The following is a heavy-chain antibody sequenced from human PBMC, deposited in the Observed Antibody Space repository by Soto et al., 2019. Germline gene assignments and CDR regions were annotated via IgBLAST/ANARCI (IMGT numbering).Heavy chain of an antibody. J-gene: IGHJ4*02. CDR1: GFTFSNYW. CDR3: VRDSHGDY. V-gene: IGHV3-74*01. CDR2: IDHDGPT. Sequence: EVQLVESGGGLVQPGGSLRLSCAASGFTFSNYWMHWVRQAPGKGLEWVSRIDHDGPTDYADSVRGRFTITRDNAENTQYLQMNSLRPEDTAVYYCVRDSHGDYWGQGTRVTVSS.